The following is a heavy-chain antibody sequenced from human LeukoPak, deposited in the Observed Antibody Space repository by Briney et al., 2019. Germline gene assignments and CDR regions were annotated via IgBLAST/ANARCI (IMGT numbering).Heavy chain of an antibody. V-gene: IGHV1-69*01. Sequence: SVKVSCKASGGTFSSYAISWVRQAPGQGLEWMGGIIPIFGTANYAQKFQGRVTITADESTSTAYMELSSLRSEETAVYYCARADITIFGVVISLAFDIWGQGTMVTVSS. D-gene: IGHD3-3*01. J-gene: IGHJ3*02. CDR3: ARADITIFGVVISLAFDI. CDR2: IIPIFGTA. CDR1: GGTFSSYA.